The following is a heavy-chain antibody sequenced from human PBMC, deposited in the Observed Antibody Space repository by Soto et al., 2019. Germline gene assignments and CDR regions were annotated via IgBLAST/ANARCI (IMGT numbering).Heavy chain of an antibody. V-gene: IGHV3-9*01. D-gene: IGHD2-2*01. CDR2: ISWNSGSI. CDR1: GFTFDDYA. J-gene: IGHJ4*02. CDR3: AKGGQLLTEGGGY. Sequence: EVQLVESGGGLVQPGRSLRLSCAASGFTFDDYAMHWVRQAPGKGLEWVSGISWNSGSIGYADSVKGRFTISIDNAKNSLYLQMNSRRAEDTALYYCAKGGQLLTEGGGYWGQGTLVTVSS.